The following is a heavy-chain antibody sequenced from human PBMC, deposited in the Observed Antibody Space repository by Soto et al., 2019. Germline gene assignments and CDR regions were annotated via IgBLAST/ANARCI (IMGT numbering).Heavy chain of an antibody. Sequence: QVQLQESGPGLVKPSQTLSLTCTVSGGSISSGGYYWSWIRQHPGKGLEWIGYIYYSGSTYYNPSLKSRVTISVDTSKNQFSRKLSSVTAADTAVYYCARDFWVDYYGSGTRRHPTLYYYYGMDVWGQGTTVTVSS. V-gene: IGHV4-31*03. CDR3: ARDFWVDYYGSGTRRHPTLYYYYGMDV. J-gene: IGHJ6*02. CDR2: IYYSGST. CDR1: GGSISSGGYY. D-gene: IGHD3-10*01.